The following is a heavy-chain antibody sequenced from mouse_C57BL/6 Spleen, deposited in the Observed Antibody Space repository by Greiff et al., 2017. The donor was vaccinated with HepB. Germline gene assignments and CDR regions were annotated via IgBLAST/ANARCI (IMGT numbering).Heavy chain of an antibody. CDR1: GFTFSDYY. CDR3: ARDRGGWYFDV. V-gene: IGHV5-16*01. Sequence: EVQVVESEGGLVQPGSSMKLSCTASGFTFSDYYMAWVRQVPEKGLEWVANINYDGSSTYYLDSLKSRVIISRDNAKNILYLQMSRLKCEDTATYYCARDRGGWYFDVWGTGTTVTVSS. CDR2: INYDGSST. J-gene: IGHJ1*03. D-gene: IGHD1-1*02.